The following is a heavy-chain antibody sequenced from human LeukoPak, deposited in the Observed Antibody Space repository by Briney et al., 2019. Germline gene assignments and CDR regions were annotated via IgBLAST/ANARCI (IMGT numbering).Heavy chain of an antibody. D-gene: IGHD5-18*01. CDR3: ARKYSYGYNTLDD. CDR2: IYHSGST. V-gene: IGHV4-4*02. J-gene: IGHJ4*02. Sequence: SGTLSLTCAVSGGSISSSNWWSWVRQPPGKGLEWIGEIYHSGSTNYNPSLKSRATISVDKSKNQFSLKLSSVTAADTAVYYCARKYSYGYNTLDDWGQGTLVTVSS. CDR1: GGSISSSNW.